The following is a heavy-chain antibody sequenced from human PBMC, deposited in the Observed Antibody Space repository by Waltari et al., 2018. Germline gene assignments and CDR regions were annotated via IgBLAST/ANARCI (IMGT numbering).Heavy chain of an antibody. CDR2: IITSIGVA. Sequence: QVQLVQSGAEVKKPGYSVKVSCKASGGTFSSYDIGWVRPAPGQGLEWKGGIITSIGVATSAQKCQGRVTITAAESTSTAYLELSSLRSEDTAVYYCARCITMVKGATHDAFDIWGQGTMVTVSS. J-gene: IGHJ3*02. CDR1: GGTFSSYD. V-gene: IGHV1-69*12. CDR3: ARCITMVKGATHDAFDI. D-gene: IGHD3-10*01.